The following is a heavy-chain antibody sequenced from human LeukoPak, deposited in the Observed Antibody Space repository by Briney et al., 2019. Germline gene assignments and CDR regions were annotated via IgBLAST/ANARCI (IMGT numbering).Heavy chain of an antibody. V-gene: IGHV3-7*01. Sequence: GGSLRLSCAASGFFFSSYWMSWVRQAPGKGLEWVAYIKEDGSEKYYVGSVKGRFTISRDNAKNSLFLQINSLRAEDTAVYYCANGGTYSSGPWGQGTLVTVSS. CDR3: ANGGTYSSGP. CDR1: GFFFSSYW. J-gene: IGHJ5*02. D-gene: IGHD3-22*01. CDR2: IKEDGSEK.